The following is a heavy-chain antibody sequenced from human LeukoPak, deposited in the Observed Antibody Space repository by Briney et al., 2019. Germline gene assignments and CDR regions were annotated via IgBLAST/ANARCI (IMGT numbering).Heavy chain of an antibody. CDR3: AKDGGVWFGESNDY. CDR1: GFTFSSYG. V-gene: IGHV3-30*02. J-gene: IGHJ4*02. D-gene: IGHD3-10*01. CDR2: IRYDGSNK. Sequence: GGSLRLSCAASGFTFSSYGMHWVRQAPGKGLEWVAFIRYDGSNKYYADSVKGRFTISRDNFKNTLYLQMNSLRAEDTAVYYCAKDGGVWFGESNDYWGQGTLVTVSS.